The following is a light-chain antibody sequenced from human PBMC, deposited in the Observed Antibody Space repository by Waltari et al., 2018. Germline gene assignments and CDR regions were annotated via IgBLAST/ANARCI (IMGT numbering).Light chain of an antibody. CDR3: QQYNSYWT. V-gene: IGKV1-5*03. CDR1: QSISSW. CDR2: KAS. J-gene: IGKJ1*01. Sequence: DLQMTQSPSTLSASVGDSVTIPCRASQSISSWLAWYQQKPGKAPKLLIYKASSLESGVPSRFSGSGSGTEFTLTISSLQPDDFATYYCQQYNSYWTFGQGTKVEIK.